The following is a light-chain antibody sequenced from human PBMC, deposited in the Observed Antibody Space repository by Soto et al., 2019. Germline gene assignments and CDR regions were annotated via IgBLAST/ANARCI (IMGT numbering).Light chain of an antibody. Sequence: EIVMTQSPATLSVSPGERATLSCRASQSVSSNLVWYQQKPGQAPRLLIFDASTRAPGIPARFSGSGSGTEFTLTISSLQSEDFAIYYCQQYNDWPPITFGQGTRLEIK. J-gene: IGKJ5*01. CDR3: QQYNDWPPIT. CDR2: DAS. V-gene: IGKV3-15*01. CDR1: QSVSSN.